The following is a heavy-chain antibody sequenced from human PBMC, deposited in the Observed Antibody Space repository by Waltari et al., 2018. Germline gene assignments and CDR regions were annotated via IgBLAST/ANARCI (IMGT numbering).Heavy chain of an antibody. CDR3: ARGVPLLRFVRSPFDY. V-gene: IGHV4-34*01. J-gene: IGHJ4*02. CDR1: GGSFSGYY. D-gene: IGHD3-3*01. Sequence: QVQLQQWGAGLLKPSETLSLTCAVYGGSFSGYYWSWIRQPPGKVLEWIGEINHSGSTNYNPSLKSRVTISVDKSKNQCSLKLSSVTAADTAVYYCARGVPLLRFVRSPFDYWGQGTLVTVSS. CDR2: INHSGST.